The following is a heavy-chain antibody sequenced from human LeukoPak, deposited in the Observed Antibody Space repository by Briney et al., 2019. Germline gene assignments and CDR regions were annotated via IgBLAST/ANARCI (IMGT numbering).Heavy chain of an antibody. V-gene: IGHV7-4-1*02. CDR2: INTNTGNS. Sequence: GASVKVSCKASGYTFTSSAMNWVRQAPGQGLEWMGWINTNTGNSTYAQGFTGRFVFSLDTSVSTAYLQIRSLKAEDTAVYYCARVRGTWSPYDGFDIWGQGTMVTVSS. CDR1: GYTFTSSA. CDR3: ARVRGTWSPYDGFDI. D-gene: IGHD2-15*01. J-gene: IGHJ3*02.